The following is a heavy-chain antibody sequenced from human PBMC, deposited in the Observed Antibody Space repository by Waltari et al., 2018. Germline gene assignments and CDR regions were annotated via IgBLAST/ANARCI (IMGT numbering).Heavy chain of an antibody. CDR3: AREEGTMVRGVIFSAFDI. CDR2: SIPIFGSA. J-gene: IGHJ3*02. Sequence: QVQLVQSGAEVKKPGSSVKVPCKASGGTFSRYSISWVRQAPGQGLEWMGGSIPIFGSAHYAQKFRGRVTLTADESSSTGYMELSSLRSDDTAVYYCAREEGTMVRGVIFSAFDIWGQGTMVTVSS. D-gene: IGHD3-10*01. CDR1: GGTFSRYS. V-gene: IGHV1-69*12.